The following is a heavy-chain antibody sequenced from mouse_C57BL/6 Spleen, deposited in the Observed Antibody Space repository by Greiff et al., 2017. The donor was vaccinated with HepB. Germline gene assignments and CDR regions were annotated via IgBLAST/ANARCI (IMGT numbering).Heavy chain of an antibody. CDR3: ARSSDLLLRYRFAY. V-gene: IGHV1-52*01. Sequence: QVQLQQPGAELVRPGSSVKLSCKASGYTFTSYWMHWVKQRPIQGLEWIGNIDPSDSETHYNQKFKDKATLTVDKSSSTAYMQLSSLTSEDSAVYYGARSSDLLLRYRFAYWGQGTLVTVSA. CDR1: GYTFTSYW. CDR2: IDPSDSET. D-gene: IGHD1-1*01. J-gene: IGHJ3*01.